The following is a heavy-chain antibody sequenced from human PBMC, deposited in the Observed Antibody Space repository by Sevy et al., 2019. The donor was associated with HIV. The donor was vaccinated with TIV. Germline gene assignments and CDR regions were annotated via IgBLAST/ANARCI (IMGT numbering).Heavy chain of an antibody. Sequence: GGSLRLSCAASGFTFSSYAMHGVRQAPGKGLEWVAVISYDGSNKYYADSVKGRFTISRDNSKNTLYLQMNSLRAEDTAVHYCARESIAARSAFDIWGQGTMVTVSS. V-gene: IGHV3-30-3*01. CDR2: ISYDGSNK. D-gene: IGHD6-6*01. J-gene: IGHJ3*02. CDR3: ARESIAARSAFDI. CDR1: GFTFSSYA.